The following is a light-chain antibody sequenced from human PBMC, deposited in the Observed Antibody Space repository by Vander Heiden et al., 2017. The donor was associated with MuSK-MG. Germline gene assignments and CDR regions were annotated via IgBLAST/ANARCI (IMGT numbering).Light chain of an antibody. CDR2: DVS. CDR1: SSDVGGYNY. J-gene: IGLJ2*01. CDR3: SSYTSSSTQV. V-gene: IGLV2-14*01. Sequence: QSALPQPAPVSGSPGQSITIPCTGTSSDVGGYNYVSWYQQHPGKAPKLMIYDVSNRPSGVSNRFSGSKSGNTASLTISGLQAEDEADYYCSSYTSSSTQVFGGGTKLTVL.